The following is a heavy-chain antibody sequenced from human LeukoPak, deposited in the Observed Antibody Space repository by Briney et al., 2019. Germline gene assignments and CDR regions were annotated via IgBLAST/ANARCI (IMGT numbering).Heavy chain of an antibody. CDR1: GFTFSGYW. V-gene: IGHV3-7*01. CDR3: ASLKRYCSGGSCYRRLGYYYYYMDV. D-gene: IGHD2-15*01. Sequence: PGGSLRLSCAASGFTFSGYWMSWVRQAPGKGLEWVANIKQDGSEKYYVDSVKGRFTISRDNAKNSLYLQMNSLRAEDTAVYYCASLKRYCSGGSCYRRLGYYYYYMDVWGKGTTVTVS. CDR2: IKQDGSEK. J-gene: IGHJ6*03.